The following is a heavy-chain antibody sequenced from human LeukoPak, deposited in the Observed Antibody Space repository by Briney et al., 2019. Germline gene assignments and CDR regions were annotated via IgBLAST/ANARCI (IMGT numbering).Heavy chain of an antibody. Sequence: PGGSLRLSCAASGFTFSSYGMHWVRQAPGKGLEWVAVISYDGSNKYYADSVKGRFTISRDNSKNTLYLQMNSLRAEDTAVYYCARGDWGMYYFDYWGLGTLVTVSS. CDR1: GFTFSSYG. D-gene: IGHD7-27*01. J-gene: IGHJ4*02. CDR3: ARGDWGMYYFDY. V-gene: IGHV3-30*03. CDR2: ISYDGSNK.